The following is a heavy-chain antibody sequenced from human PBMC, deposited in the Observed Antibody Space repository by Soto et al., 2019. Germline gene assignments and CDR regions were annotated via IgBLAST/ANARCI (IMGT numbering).Heavy chain of an antibody. CDR3: AKWTGYSDH. Sequence: EVQLLESGGGLVQPGGSLRLSCTASGFSLSTYGVTWVRQAPGKGLEWVSGVSGGSGTTLYADSVKGRFTITTDNSENTAYLQMNSLRVEDTAVYYCAKWTGYSDHWGQGTLVTVS. J-gene: IGHJ4*02. CDR1: GFSLSTYG. D-gene: IGHD6-25*01. V-gene: IGHV3-23*01. CDR2: VSGGSGTT.